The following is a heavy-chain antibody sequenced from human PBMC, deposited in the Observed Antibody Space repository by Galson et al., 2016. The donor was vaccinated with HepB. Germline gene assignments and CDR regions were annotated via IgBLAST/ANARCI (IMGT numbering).Heavy chain of an antibody. CDR3: ARYTEGDY. Sequence: CKASGGTFSNYAFNWVRQAPGQGLEWMGGIIPIFDTPNYAQKFQGRVTITADKSTSTAYMELSSLRSDDTAVYFCARYTEGDYWGQGTLVIVSS. V-gene: IGHV1-69*06. CDR1: GGTFSNYA. CDR2: IIPIFDTP. D-gene: IGHD3-16*02. J-gene: IGHJ4*02.